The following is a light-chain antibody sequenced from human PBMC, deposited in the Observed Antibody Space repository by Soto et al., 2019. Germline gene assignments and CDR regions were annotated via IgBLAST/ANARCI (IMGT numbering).Light chain of an antibody. Sequence: QSALTQPASVSGSPGQSIAISCTGTSSDVGGYNYVSWYQQHPGKAPKVMIYDVSNRPSGVSDRFSGSKSGNTASLTISGLQADDEADYYCSSHTSGSLYVFGTGTKVTVL. V-gene: IGLV2-14*01. CDR1: SSDVGGYNY. CDR2: DVS. CDR3: SSHTSGSLYV. J-gene: IGLJ1*01.